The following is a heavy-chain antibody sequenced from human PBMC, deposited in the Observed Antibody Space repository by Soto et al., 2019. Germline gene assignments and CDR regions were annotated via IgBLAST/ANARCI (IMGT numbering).Heavy chain of an antibody. CDR1: GFTLSSNG. J-gene: IGHJ3*02. CDR2: IWYDGSDK. CDR3: ARDRYPNYPPDAFDI. D-gene: IGHD4-4*01. V-gene: IGHV3-33*01. Sequence: PGGSLRLSCAASGFTLSSNGMHWVRQAPGKGLEWVAFIWYDGSDKYYADSVKGRFTISRDNSKNTLYLQMNSLRAEDTAVYYCARDRYPNYPPDAFDIWGHGTLVTVSS.